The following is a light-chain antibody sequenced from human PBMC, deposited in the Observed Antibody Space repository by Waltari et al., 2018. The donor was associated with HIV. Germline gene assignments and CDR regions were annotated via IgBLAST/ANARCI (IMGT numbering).Light chain of an antibody. J-gene: IGKJ3*01. CDR2: DAS. CDR3: QQTYIFPLT. V-gene: IGKV1-12*01. Sequence: DIQMTQSPRAVSAFIGDRVIITCRASQGIGSWLAWYRQRAGQATVLLIHDASTLTRGVPSRFSGGGSGTRFSLTINSFHPEDLATYYCQQTYIFPLTFGPGT. CDR1: QGIGSW.